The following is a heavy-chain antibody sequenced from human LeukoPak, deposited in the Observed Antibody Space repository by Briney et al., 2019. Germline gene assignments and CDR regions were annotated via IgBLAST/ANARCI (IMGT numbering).Heavy chain of an antibody. V-gene: IGHV4-31*03. J-gene: IGHJ3*02. Sequence: PSQTLSLTCTLSGGSISSGGYYWSWIRQHPGKGLEWIGYIYYSGSTHYNPSLKSRVTISVDTSKNQFSLKLSSVTAADTAVYYCARDPQWLDAFDIWGQGTMVTVSS. CDR1: GGSISSGGYY. D-gene: IGHD6-19*01. CDR3: ARDPQWLDAFDI. CDR2: IYYSGST.